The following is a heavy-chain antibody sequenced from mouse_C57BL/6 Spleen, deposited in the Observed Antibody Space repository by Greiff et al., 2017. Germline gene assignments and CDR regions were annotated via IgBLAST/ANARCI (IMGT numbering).Heavy chain of an antibody. D-gene: IGHD2-3*01. Sequence: EVKVVESGGGLVKPGGSLKLSCAASGFTFSSYAMSWVRQTPEKRLEWVATISDGGSYTYYPDNVKGRVTISRDNAKNNLYLQMSHLKSEDTAMYYCARDDGPGDYWGQGTTLTVSS. CDR3: ARDDGPGDY. CDR1: GFTFSSYA. CDR2: ISDGGSYT. J-gene: IGHJ2*01. V-gene: IGHV5-4*01.